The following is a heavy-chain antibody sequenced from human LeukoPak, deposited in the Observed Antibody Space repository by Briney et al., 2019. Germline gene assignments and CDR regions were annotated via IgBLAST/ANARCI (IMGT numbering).Heavy chain of an antibody. CDR1: GYIFTNHY. CDR2: INPSGIST. J-gene: IGHJ4*02. V-gene: IGHV1-46*01. D-gene: IGHD6-19*01. CDR3: ARCSGWSGCY. Sequence: ASVKVSCKSSGYIFTNHYMHWVRQAPGQGLEWMGLINPSGISTLYAEKFRGRIIMTRDMSTATDYMELSSLRSEDTAVYYCARCSGWSGCYWGQGTLVTVSS.